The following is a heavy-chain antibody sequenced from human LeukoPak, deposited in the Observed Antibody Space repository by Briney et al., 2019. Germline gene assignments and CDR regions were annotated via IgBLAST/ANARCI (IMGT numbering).Heavy chain of an antibody. CDR2: IYYSGST. J-gene: IGHJ1*01. CDR1: GDSISSSSYY. D-gene: IGHD3-22*01. Sequence: PSETLSVTCTISGDSISSSSYYWDWIRQCPGKGLEWIGTIYYSGSTYYNASLMSRLFISIDTSNNQFSLRLSFVTAADTAVYYCARRRYYDSTGYLDWGQGTLITVSS. V-gene: IGHV4-39*01. CDR3: ARRRYYDSTGYLD.